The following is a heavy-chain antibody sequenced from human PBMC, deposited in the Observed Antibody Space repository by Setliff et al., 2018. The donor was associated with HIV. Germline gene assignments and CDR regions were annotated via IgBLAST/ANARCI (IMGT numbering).Heavy chain of an antibody. J-gene: IGHJ4*02. CDR2: FDPEDGET. Sequence: ASVKVSCKVSGYTLTELSMHWVRQAPGKGLEWMGGFDPEDGETIYAQKFQGRVTMTEDTSTDTAYMELSSLRSGDTAVYYCATGSGWYVPTRWGQGTLVTISS. CDR1: GYTLTELS. CDR3: ATGSGWYVPTR. V-gene: IGHV1-24*01. D-gene: IGHD6-19*01.